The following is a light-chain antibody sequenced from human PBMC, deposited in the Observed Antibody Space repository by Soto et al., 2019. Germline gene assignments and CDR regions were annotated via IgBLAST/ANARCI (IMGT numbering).Light chain of an antibody. CDR3: QQYTSYYT. Sequence: DIQMTQSPSSVSAFVGDRVTISCRASQHINNWLAWYQQKPGKAPKLLIYKASTLESGVPSRFSGSGSGTDFTLTIRSLQAEDFATYYCQQYTSYYTFGQGSKVDI. V-gene: IGKV1-5*03. CDR1: QHINNW. J-gene: IGKJ2*01. CDR2: KAS.